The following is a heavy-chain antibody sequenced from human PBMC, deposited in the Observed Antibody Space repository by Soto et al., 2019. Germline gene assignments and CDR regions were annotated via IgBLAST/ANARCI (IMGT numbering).Heavy chain of an antibody. CDR2: IYYSGST. CDR1: GGYISSYY. Sequence: SETLSLTCTVAGGYISSYYWSWIRQPPGKGLEWIGYIYYSGSTNYNPSLKSRVTISVDTSKNQFSLKLSSVTAADTAVYYCARLRYSGYDYWYFDYWGQGTLVTVSS. D-gene: IGHD5-12*01. CDR3: ARLRYSGYDYWYFDY. V-gene: IGHV4-59*08. J-gene: IGHJ4*02.